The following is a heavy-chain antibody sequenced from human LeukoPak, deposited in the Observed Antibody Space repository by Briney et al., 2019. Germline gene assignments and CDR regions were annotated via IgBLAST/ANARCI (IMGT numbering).Heavy chain of an antibody. D-gene: IGHD3-16*01. J-gene: IGHJ4*02. CDR1: GFTFTTYA. CDR3: AKNSHYDYIWGATH. V-gene: IGHV3-23*01. Sequence: PGGSLTLSCAASGFTFTTYAMSWARQAPGKGLEWVSGISGSGSSTYYADSVKGRFTISRDNSKNTLYLQLNSLRVEDTAVYYCAKNSHYDYIWGATHWGQGTLLTVSS. CDR2: ISGSGSST.